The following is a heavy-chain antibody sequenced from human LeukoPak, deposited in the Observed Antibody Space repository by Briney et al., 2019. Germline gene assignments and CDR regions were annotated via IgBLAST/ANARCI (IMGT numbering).Heavy chain of an antibody. V-gene: IGHV3-23*01. J-gene: IGHJ4*02. CDR3: AKTPGIAAAGYDLYYFDY. D-gene: IGHD6-13*01. Sequence: PRGSLRLSCAASGFTFSSYAMSWVRQAPGKGLEWVSGISSSGGSTYYADSVKGRFTISRDNSKDTLYLQLNSLRAEDTAVYYCAKTPGIAAAGYDLYYFDYWGQGTPVTVSS. CDR2: ISSSGGST. CDR1: GFTFSSYA.